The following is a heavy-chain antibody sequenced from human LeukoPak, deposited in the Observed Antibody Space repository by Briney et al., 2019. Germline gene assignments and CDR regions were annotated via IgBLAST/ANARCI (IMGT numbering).Heavy chain of an antibody. CDR1: GFTFDDYA. V-gene: IGHV3-9*01. CDR3: AKDSVDGVFDY. Sequence: GGSLRLSCAASGFTFDDYAMHWVRQAPGKGLEWVTGISWNSGSIGYADSVKGRFTISRDNAKNSLYLQMNSLRAEDTALYYCAKDSVDGVFDYWGQGTLVTVSS. D-gene: IGHD5-12*01. CDR2: ISWNSGSI. J-gene: IGHJ4*02.